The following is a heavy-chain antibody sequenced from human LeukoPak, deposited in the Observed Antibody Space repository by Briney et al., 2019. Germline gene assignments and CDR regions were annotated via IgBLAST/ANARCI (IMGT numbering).Heavy chain of an antibody. J-gene: IGHJ4*02. CDR3: ARLTYSSSSEGIDY. Sequence: SETLSLTRAVSGGSISSSSYYWGWIRQPPGKGLEWIGSIYYSGSTYYNPSLKSRVTISVDTSKNQFSLKLSSVTAADTAVYYCARLTYSSSSEGIDYWGQGTLVTVSS. D-gene: IGHD6-6*01. V-gene: IGHV4-39*01. CDR1: GGSISSSSYY. CDR2: IYYSGST.